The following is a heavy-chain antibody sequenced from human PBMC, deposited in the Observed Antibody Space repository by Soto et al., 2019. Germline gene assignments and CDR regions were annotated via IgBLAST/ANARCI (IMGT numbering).Heavy chain of an antibody. V-gene: IGHV4-38-2*02. CDR3: ARESTSSNWIDP. D-gene: IGHD2-2*01. CDR1: VYSISSCYY. J-gene: IGHJ5*02. Sequence: SETLSLTCAVSVYSISSCYYWGWIRQPPGKGLEWIWSIYHSGTPYYNASFKSRVTISVDKPKNQFSLRLSSVTASDTAVYYCARESTSSNWIDPWGQGTLVTVS. CDR2: IYHSGTP.